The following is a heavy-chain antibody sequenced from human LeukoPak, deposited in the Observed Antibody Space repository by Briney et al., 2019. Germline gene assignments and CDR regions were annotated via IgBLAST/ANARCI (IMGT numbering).Heavy chain of an antibody. Sequence: ETLSLTCTVSGGSISSSSYYWGWIRQPPGKGLEWIGSIYYSGSTYYNPSLKSRVTISVDTSKNQFSLKLSSVTAADTAVYYCATVGSSGWYSSYYFDYWGQGTLVTVSS. CDR1: GGSISSSSYY. CDR2: IYYSGST. J-gene: IGHJ4*02. CDR3: ATVGSSGWYSSYYFDY. V-gene: IGHV4-39*01. D-gene: IGHD6-19*01.